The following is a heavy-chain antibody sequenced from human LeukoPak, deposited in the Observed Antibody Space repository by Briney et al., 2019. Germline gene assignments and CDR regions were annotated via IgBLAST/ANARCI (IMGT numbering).Heavy chain of an antibody. V-gene: IGHV3-7*01. CDR3: ARILPLRVPAAMGD. J-gene: IGHJ4*02. Sequence: GGSLRLSCAASGFTFSSYWMSWVRQAPGKGLEWVANIKQDGSEKYYVDSVKGRFTISRDNAKNSLHLQMNSLRAEDTAVYYCARILPLRVPAAMGDWGLGTLVTVPS. CDR2: IKQDGSEK. D-gene: IGHD2-2*01. CDR1: GFTFSSYW.